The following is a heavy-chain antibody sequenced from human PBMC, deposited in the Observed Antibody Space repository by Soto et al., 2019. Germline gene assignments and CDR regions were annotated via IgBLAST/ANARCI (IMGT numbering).Heavy chain of an antibody. Sequence: GESLKISCKGSGYSFTSYWISWVRQMPGKGLEWMGRIDPSDSYTNYSPSFQGHVTISADKSISTAYLQWSSLKASDTAMYYCARQGPIEAAGGDYYYYYGMDVWGQGTTVTVSS. CDR1: GYSFTSYW. CDR3: ARQGPIEAAGGDYYYYYGMDV. J-gene: IGHJ6*02. D-gene: IGHD6-13*01. CDR2: IDPSDSYT. V-gene: IGHV5-10-1*01.